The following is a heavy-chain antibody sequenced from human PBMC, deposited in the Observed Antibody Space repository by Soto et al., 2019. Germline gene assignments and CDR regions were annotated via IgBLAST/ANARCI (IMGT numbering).Heavy chain of an antibody. D-gene: IGHD2-2*01. CDR2: IYYSGST. Sequence: NPAETLSLTCTVSGGSISSYYWSWIRQPPGKGLEWIGYIYYSGSTNYNPSLKSRVTISVDTSKNQFSLKLSSVTAADTAVYYCARLLGYCSSTSCYGYYYYMDVWGKGTTVTVSS. J-gene: IGHJ6*03. CDR1: GGSISSYY. V-gene: IGHV4-59*08. CDR3: ARLLGYCSSTSCYGYYYYMDV.